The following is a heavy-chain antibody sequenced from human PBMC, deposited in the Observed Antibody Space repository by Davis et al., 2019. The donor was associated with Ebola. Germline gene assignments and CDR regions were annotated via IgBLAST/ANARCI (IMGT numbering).Heavy chain of an antibody. CDR3: ARAGYYYDSSGYYYAGMDV. V-gene: IGHV3-23*01. Sequence: GESLKISCAASGFSFSSSAMSWVRQAPGKGLEWVSGISGGGDSTYHADSVKGRFTISRDNSKNTLYLQMNSLRAEDTAVYYCARAGYYYDSSGYYYAGMDVWGKGTTVTVSS. CDR2: ISGGGDST. CDR1: GFSFSSSA. D-gene: IGHD3-22*01. J-gene: IGHJ6*04.